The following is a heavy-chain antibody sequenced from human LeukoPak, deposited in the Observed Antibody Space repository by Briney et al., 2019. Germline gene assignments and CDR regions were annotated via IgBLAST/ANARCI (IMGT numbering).Heavy chain of an antibody. CDR1: GFTFSTFG. CDR3: ARVTSGYPWDC. D-gene: IGHD3-22*01. J-gene: IGHJ4*02. CDR2: ISNSNNK. Sequence: GGSLRLSCAVSGFTFSTFGMTWVRQAPGKGLEWVSDISNSNNKYYADSVKGRFTISRDNAKNSLYLQMNSLRDEDTAVYYCARVTSGYPWDCWGQGTLVTVSS. V-gene: IGHV3-48*02.